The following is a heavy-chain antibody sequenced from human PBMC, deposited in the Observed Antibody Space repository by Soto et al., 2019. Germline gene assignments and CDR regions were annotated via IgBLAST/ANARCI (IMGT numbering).Heavy chain of an antibody. CDR3: ARSYYYDSSGYSHAFDI. Sequence: SETLSLTCTVSGGSISSYYWSWIRQPPGKGLEWIGYIYYSGSTNYNPSLKSRVTISVDTSKNQFSLKLSSVTAADTAVYYCARSYYYDSSGYSHAFDIWGQGTMVTLSS. J-gene: IGHJ3*02. CDR2: IYYSGST. CDR1: GGSISSYY. D-gene: IGHD3-22*01. V-gene: IGHV4-59*01.